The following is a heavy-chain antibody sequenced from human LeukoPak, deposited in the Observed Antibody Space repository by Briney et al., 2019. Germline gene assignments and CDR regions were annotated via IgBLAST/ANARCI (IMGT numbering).Heavy chain of an antibody. CDR2: IYYSGSP. Sequence: PSETLSLTCTVSGGSFSSFYWSWVRQPPVKGLEWIGYIYYSGSPNYNPSLKSRVTISVDTSKNQFSLKLSSVTAADTAVYYCARWPNCSSTSCPLDYWGQGTLVTVSS. CDR3: ARWPNCSSTSCPLDY. V-gene: IGHV4-59*01. D-gene: IGHD2-2*01. CDR1: GGSFSSFY. J-gene: IGHJ4*02.